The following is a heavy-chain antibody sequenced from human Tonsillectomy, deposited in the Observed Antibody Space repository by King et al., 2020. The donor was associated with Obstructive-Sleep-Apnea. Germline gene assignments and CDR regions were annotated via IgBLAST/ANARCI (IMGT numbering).Heavy chain of an antibody. J-gene: IGHJ6*02. CDR1: GGSVSNGKTF. CDR3: GRALCGTSCFGHFLYGVDV. V-gene: IGHV4-61*01. Sequence: LPESGPGLVRPSETLSLTCSVSGGSVSNGKTFWNWIRQSPGKGLEWIGYIYDSGSTNFNPSLKSRVTISLDTSKNEFSLKLRSVTAADTAIYYCGRALCGTSCFGHFLYGVDVWGQGTTVTVS. CDR2: IYDSGST. D-gene: IGHD2-2*01.